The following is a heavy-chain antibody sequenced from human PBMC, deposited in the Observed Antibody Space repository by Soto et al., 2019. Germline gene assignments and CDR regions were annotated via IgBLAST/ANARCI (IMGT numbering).Heavy chain of an antibody. CDR2: INHSGST. Sequence: QVQLQQWGAGLLKPSETLSLTCAVYGGSFSGYYWSWIRQPPGKGLEWIGEINHSGSTNYNTSLKSRVTISVDTSKNQFSLKLSSVTAADTAVYYCARAYSSGYYFRLDPWGQGTLVTVSS. CDR1: GGSFSGYY. V-gene: IGHV4-34*01. CDR3: ARAYSSGYYFRLDP. D-gene: IGHD3-22*01. J-gene: IGHJ5*02.